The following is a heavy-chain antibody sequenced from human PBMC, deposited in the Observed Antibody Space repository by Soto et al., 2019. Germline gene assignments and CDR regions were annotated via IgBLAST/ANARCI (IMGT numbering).Heavy chain of an antibody. CDR2: ISYDGSNK. J-gene: IGHJ6*02. D-gene: IGHD2-8*01. CDR3: AKDRRVRCTNSVCYTDVDSYYYGMDV. Sequence: PGGSLRLSCAASGFTFSSYGMHWVRQAPGKGLEWVAVISYDGSNKYYADSVKGRFTISRDNSKNTLYLQMNSLRAEDTAVYYCAKDRRVRCTNSVCYTDVDSYYYGMDVWGQGTTVTVSS. V-gene: IGHV3-30*18. CDR1: GFTFSSYG.